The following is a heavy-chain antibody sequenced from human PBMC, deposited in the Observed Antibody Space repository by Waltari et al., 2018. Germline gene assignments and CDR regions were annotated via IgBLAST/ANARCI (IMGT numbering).Heavy chain of an antibody. CDR1: GGPIDYYS. D-gene: IGHD1-26*01. V-gene: IGHV4-4*07. J-gene: IGHJ3*01. CDR3: ARLSGSYFDSFDV. Sequence: QVHLQESGPGLLKPSETLSPTCTASGGPIDYYSRSWVRPPAGKGLEWLGRISTSQPTNYNPSLEGRVTMSVDKSKSHFSLQLKSVTAADTAVYYCARLSGSYFDSFDVWGQGTTVTVSS. CDR2: ISTSQPT.